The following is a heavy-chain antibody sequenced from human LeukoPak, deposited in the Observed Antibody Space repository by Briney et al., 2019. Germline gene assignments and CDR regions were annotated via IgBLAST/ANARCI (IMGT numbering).Heavy chain of an antibody. Sequence: GGSLRLSCAASGFTFSSYSMNWVRQAPGKGLEWVSAISGSGGSTYYADSVKGRFTISRDYAKNSLYLQMNSLRAEDTAVYYCAREMYNWNDDYYYYMDVWGKGTTVTVSS. J-gene: IGHJ6*03. D-gene: IGHD1-1*01. V-gene: IGHV3-21*01. CDR2: ISGSGGST. CDR3: AREMYNWNDDYYYYMDV. CDR1: GFTFSSYS.